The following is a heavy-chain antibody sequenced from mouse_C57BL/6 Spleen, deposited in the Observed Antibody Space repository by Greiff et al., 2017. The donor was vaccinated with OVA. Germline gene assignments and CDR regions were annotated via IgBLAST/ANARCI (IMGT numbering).Heavy chain of an antibody. Sequence: QVQLQRPGAELVRPGTSVKLSCKASGYTFTSYWMHWVKQRPGQGLEWIGVTDPSDSYTNYNQKFKGKATLTVDTSSSTAYMQLSSLTSEDSAVYYCASSSPSYWYFDVWGTGTTVTVSS. D-gene: IGHD1-1*01. J-gene: IGHJ1*03. CDR1: GYTFTSYW. CDR3: ASSSPSYWYFDV. V-gene: IGHV1-59*01. CDR2: TDPSDSYT.